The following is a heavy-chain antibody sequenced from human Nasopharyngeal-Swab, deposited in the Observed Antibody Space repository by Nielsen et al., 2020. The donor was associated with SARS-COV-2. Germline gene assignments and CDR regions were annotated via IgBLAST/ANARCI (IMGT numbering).Heavy chain of an antibody. D-gene: IGHD4-17*01. V-gene: IGHV4-30-2*01. Sequence: SETLSLTCAVSGGSISSGGYSWSWIRQPPGKGLEWIGYIYHSGSTYYNPSLKSRVTISVDRSKNQFSLKLSSVTAADTAVYYCAREPDYGDYFDYWGQGTLVTVSS. J-gene: IGHJ4*02. CDR2: IYHSGST. CDR3: AREPDYGDYFDY. CDR1: GGSISSGGYS.